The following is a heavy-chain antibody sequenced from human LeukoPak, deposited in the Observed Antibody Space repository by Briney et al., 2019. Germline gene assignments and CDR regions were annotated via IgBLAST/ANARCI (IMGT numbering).Heavy chain of an antibody. D-gene: IGHD6-6*01. CDR1: RFTFSSYA. CDR2: ISGTGFDT. Sequence: PGGSLRLSCAASRFTFSSYAMSWVRQAPGKGLEWVSTISGTGFDTYYADSVKGRFTISRDNSKNTLFLQMNSLRAEDTAVFYCAKATNVYSSSPFGYWGQGALVTVSS. J-gene: IGHJ4*02. CDR3: AKATNVYSSSPFGY. V-gene: IGHV3-23*01.